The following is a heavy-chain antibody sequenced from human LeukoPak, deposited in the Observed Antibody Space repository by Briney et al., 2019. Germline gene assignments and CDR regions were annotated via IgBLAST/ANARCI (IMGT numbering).Heavy chain of an antibody. J-gene: IGHJ6*02. CDR1: GVTFSSYA. D-gene: IGHD3-3*01. CDR3: AKDLRAFGVRAHAGMDV. CDR2: ISGSGGST. V-gene: IGHV3-23*01. Sequence: PGGSLRLSCAASGVTFSSYAMSWVRQAPGKGLEWVSAISGSGGSTYYADSVKGRFTISRDNSKNTLYLQMNSLRAEDTAVYYCAKDLRAFGVRAHAGMDVWGQGTTVTVSS.